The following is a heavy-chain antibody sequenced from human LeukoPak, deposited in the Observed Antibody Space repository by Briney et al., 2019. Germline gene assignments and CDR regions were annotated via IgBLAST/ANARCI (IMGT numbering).Heavy chain of an antibody. Sequence: GGSLILSCSASGFTFSNYGMSWVRQAPGKGLEWVSSISSSGSYIYYADSVKGRFTISRDNAKNSLYLQMNSLRAEDTAVYYCASRNQYCGGDCFWAFDIWGRGTMVTVSS. V-gene: IGHV3-21*01. CDR3: ASRNQYCGGDCFWAFDI. CDR2: ISSSGSYI. D-gene: IGHD2-21*02. CDR1: GFTFSNYG. J-gene: IGHJ3*02.